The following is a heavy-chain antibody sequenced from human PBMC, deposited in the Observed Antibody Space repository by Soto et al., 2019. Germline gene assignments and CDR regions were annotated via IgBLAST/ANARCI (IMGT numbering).Heavy chain of an antibody. J-gene: IGHJ2*01. V-gene: IGHV4-4*07. Sequence: SETLSLTCTVSGVSITPYFWSWIRQPAGEAPEWLGHIYASGRTTYNPSLKSRVTMFVSQTQVSLRLTSVTDADTAVYYCARHFDVDPSMDHYYFDLWGRGALVTVS. CDR2: IYASGRT. CDR3: ARHFDVDPSMDHYYFDL. CDR1: GVSITPYF. D-gene: IGHD3-9*01.